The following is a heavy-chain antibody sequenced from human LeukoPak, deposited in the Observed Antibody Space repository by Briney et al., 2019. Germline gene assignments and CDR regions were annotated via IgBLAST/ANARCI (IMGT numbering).Heavy chain of an antibody. V-gene: IGHV3-30*02. J-gene: IGHJ4*02. Sequence: GGSLRLSCAASRFTFSSYGMHWVRQAPGKGLEWVAFIRYDGSNRYYADSVKGRFTISRDNSKNTLYLQINSLRAEDTAVYYCAKRGGDRYYFGSGSYHRYFDFWGQGTLVTVSS. CDR3: AKRGGDRYYFGSGSYHRYFDF. D-gene: IGHD3-10*01. CDR2: IRYDGSNR. CDR1: RFTFSSYG.